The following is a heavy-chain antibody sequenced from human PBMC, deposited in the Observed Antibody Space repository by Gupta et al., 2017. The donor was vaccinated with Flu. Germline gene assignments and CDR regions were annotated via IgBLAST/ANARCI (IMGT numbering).Heavy chain of an antibody. CDR3: AGEIIVQAFDI. D-gene: IGHD1-26*01. CDR2: INQDGSEK. Sequence: EVQLVASAGCFVQPGGSLRLCCAASEPPFSGSWMGWVRQAPGKGLGWVANINQDGSEKNYVDSVKGRFTVSRDNAKNSLYLQMNSLRAEDTAVYYCAGEIIVQAFDIWGQGTMVTVSS. J-gene: IGHJ3*02. V-gene: IGHV3-7*01. CDR1: EPPFSGSW.